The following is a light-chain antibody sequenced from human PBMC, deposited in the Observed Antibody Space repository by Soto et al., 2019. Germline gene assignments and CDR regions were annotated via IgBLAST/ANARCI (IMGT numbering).Light chain of an antibody. Sequence: QSVLTQPASVSGSPGQSITISCTGTSSDVGGYNYVSWYQQHPGKAPKLMIYDVSNRPSGVSNRFSGSKPGNTASLTISGLQAEDEADYYCSSYTSSSTLGVFGGGTQLTVL. CDR2: DVS. J-gene: IGLJ3*02. CDR1: SSDVGGYNY. V-gene: IGLV2-14*01. CDR3: SSYTSSSTLGV.